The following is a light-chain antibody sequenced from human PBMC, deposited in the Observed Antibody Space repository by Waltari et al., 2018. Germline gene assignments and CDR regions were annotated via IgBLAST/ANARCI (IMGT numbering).Light chain of an antibody. CDR3: QHYLRLPAT. CDR1: QSVSTY. J-gene: IGKJ1*01. CDR2: HAS. Sequence: SCRASQSVSTYLAWYQQKPGQAPRLLIYHASSRATDIPDRFSGSGSGTDFSLTISRLEPGDFAVYYCQHYLRLPATFGQGTKVEIK. V-gene: IGKV3-20*01.